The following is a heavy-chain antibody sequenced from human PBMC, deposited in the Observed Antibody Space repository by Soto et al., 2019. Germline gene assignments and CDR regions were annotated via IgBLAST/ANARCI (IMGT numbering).Heavy chain of an antibody. CDR3: ARTVGVVVTAIPIAFDI. D-gene: IGHD2-21*02. J-gene: IGHJ3*02. CDR2: ISSGSSYI. CDR1: GFTFSSYS. Sequence: AASGFTFSSYSMNWVRQAPGKGLEWVSSISSGSSYIYYADSVKGRFTISRDNAKSSLYLQMNSLRAEDTAVYYCARTVGVVVTAIPIAFDIWGQGTMVTVSS. V-gene: IGHV3-21*01.